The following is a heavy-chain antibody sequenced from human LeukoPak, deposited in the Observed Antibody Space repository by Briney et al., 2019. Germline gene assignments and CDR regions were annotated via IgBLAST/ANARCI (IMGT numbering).Heavy chain of an antibody. V-gene: IGHV1-2*02. D-gene: IGHD3-3*01. CDR3: AREGHDDFWSGYYSSFDY. J-gene: IGHJ4*02. CDR2: INPNSGGT. CDR1: GYTFTGYY. Sequence: ASVKVSCKASGYTFTGYYMHWVRQAPGQGLEWMGWINPNSGGTNYAQKFQGRVTMTRDTSISTAYMELSRLRSDDTAVYYCAREGHDDFWSGYYSSFDYWGQGTLVTVSS.